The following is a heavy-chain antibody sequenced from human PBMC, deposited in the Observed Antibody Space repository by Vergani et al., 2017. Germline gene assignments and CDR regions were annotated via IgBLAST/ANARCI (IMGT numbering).Heavy chain of an antibody. Sequence: QLQLQESGPGLVKPSETLSLTCAVSGASIGSTSDYWAWIRQPPGKGLEWIATIYYSGTTYYNPSLKSRVTISIDTSKNQFSLKLTSVTATDTAMYYCAKQYASGGYKHWGQGTLVTVSS. D-gene: IGHD3-10*01. J-gene: IGHJ4*02. CDR1: GASIGSTSDY. V-gene: IGHV4-39*01. CDR2: IYYSGTT. CDR3: AKQYASGGYKH.